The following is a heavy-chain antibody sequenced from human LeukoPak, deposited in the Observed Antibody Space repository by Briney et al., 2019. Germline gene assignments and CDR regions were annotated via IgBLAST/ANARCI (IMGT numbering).Heavy chain of an antibody. CDR1: GGSISSSPYY. J-gene: IGHJ3*02. CDR2: INYSGST. D-gene: IGHD1-26*01. Sequence: SETLSLTCTVSGGSISSSPYYWGWIRQPPGKGLEWIGSINYSGSTYYNPSLKSRVTISEDTSKNQFSLKLSSVTAADTAVYYCARVWGLRSSAFDIWGQGTMVTVSS. CDR3: ARVWGLRSSAFDI. V-gene: IGHV4-39*07.